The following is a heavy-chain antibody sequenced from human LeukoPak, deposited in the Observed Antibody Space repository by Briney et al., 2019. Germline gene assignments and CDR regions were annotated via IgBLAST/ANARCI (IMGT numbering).Heavy chain of an antibody. V-gene: IGHV4-34*01. J-gene: IGHJ4*02. CDR3: ASAIWRAFDY. Sequence: SETLSLTCAVYGGSFSGYYWSWIRQPPGKGLEWIGEINHSGSTNYNPPLKSRVTISVDTSKNQFSLKLSSVTAADTAVYYCASAIWRAFDYWGQGTLVTVSS. CDR2: INHSGST. D-gene: IGHD3-3*01. CDR1: GGSFSGYY.